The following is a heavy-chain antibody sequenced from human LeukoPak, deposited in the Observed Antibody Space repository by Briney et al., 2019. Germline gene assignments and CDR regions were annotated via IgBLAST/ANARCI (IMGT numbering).Heavy chain of an antibody. Sequence: GRSLRLSCAASGFTFSSYAMHWVRQAPGKGLEWVANIKQDGSEKYYVDSVKGRFTISRDNAKNSLYLQMNSLRAEDTAVYYCARGHSYGYNYWGQGTLVTVSS. CDR2: IKQDGSEK. D-gene: IGHD5-18*01. J-gene: IGHJ4*02. CDR3: ARGHSYGYNY. V-gene: IGHV3-7*03. CDR1: GFTFSSYA.